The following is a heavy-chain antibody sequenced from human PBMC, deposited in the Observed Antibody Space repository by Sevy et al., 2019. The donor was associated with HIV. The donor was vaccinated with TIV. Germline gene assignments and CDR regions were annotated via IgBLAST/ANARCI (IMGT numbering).Heavy chain of an antibody. CDR2: ISRASDSI. D-gene: IGHD1-26*01. CDR1: GFTFRDYR. Sequence: GESLKISCAASGFTFRDYRMNWIRQAPGKGLEWLSYISRASDSIYYAVSVMGRFTVSRDNAKNSLYLQMDRLSDEDMAIYYCAREHTGSFPDFWGQGTLVTVSS. J-gene: IGHJ4*02. V-gene: IGHV3-48*02. CDR3: AREHTGSFPDF.